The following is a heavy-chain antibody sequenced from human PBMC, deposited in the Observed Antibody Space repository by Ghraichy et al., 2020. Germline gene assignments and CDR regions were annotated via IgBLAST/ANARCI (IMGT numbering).Heavy chain of an antibody. CDR2: INHSGST. CDR1: GGSFSGYY. CDR3: AREETWNWYFDL. Sequence: SETLSLTCAVYGGSFSGYYWSWIRQPPGKGLEWIGEINHSGSTNYNPSLKSRVTISVDTSKNQFSLKLSSVTAADTAVYYCAREETWNWYFDLWGRGTLVTVSS. D-gene: IGHD5-12*01. V-gene: IGHV4-34*01. J-gene: IGHJ2*01.